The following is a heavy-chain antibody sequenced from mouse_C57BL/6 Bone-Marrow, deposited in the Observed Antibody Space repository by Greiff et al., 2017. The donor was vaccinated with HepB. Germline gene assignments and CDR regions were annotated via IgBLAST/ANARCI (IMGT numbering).Heavy chain of an antibody. CDR3: ARMG. CDR2: ISYDGSN. CDR1: GYSITSGYY. Sequence: DVKLQESGPGLVKPSQSLSLTCSVPGYSITSGYYWNWIRQFPGNKLEWMGYISYDGSNNYNPSLKNRSSITRDTSKNQFFMKLNSVTTEDTATYYCARMGRGTGTTVTVSS. D-gene: IGHD2-3*01. V-gene: IGHV3-6*01. J-gene: IGHJ1*03.